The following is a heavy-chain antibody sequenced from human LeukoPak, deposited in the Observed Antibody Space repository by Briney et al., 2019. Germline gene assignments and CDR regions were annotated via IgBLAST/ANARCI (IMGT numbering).Heavy chain of an antibody. J-gene: IGHJ6*02. V-gene: IGHV4-30-4*01. CDR1: GGSISSGDYY. CDR3: ARDTYRAVAGTGYYYGMDV. CDR2: IYYSGST. D-gene: IGHD6-19*01. Sequence: SETLSLTCTVSGGSISSGDYYWSWIRQPPGKGLEWIGYIYYSGSTYYNPSLKSRVTISVDTSKNQFSLKLSSVTAADTAVYYCARDTYRAVAGTGYYYGMDVWGQGTTVTVSS.